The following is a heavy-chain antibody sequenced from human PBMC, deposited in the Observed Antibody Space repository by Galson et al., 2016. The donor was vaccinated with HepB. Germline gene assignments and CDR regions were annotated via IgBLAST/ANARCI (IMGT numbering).Heavy chain of an antibody. CDR1: GFTFINYG. V-gene: IGHV3-33*01. CDR2: IWYDGSNK. J-gene: IGHJ4*02. Sequence: SLRLSCAASGFTFINYGMHWVRQAPGKGLEWVAVIWYDGSNKYYADSVKGRFTISRDNSKNTLYLQVNSLGAEDTALYYCARGGYYYDSGDLPIDYWGQGTLVTVSS. CDR3: ARGGYYYDSGDLPIDY. D-gene: IGHD3-22*01.